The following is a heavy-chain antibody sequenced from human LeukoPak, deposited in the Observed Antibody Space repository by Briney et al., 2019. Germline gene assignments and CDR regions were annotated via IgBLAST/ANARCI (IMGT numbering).Heavy chain of an antibody. D-gene: IGHD5-24*01. CDR3: VRLGRDGYTYGAAY. Sequence: PGGSLRLSCAGSGYIFDDYVMRRVRQAPGKGLEWVAGINWNGGSTGYAASVKGRCTISRDNAKTALYLEMNSLRVEDTAFYYCVRLGRDGYTYGAAYWGQGALVTVSS. CDR1: GYIFDDYV. V-gene: IGHV3-20*04. J-gene: IGHJ1*01. CDR2: INWNGGST.